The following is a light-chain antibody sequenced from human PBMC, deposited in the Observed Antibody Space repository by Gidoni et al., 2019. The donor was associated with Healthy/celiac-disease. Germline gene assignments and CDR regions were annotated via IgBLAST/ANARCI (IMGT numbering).Light chain of an antibody. CDR1: KLGDKY. CDR2: QAN. V-gene: IGLV3-1*01. J-gene: IGLJ2*01. Sequence: SYELTQPPSVSVSPAQTASITCSGDKLGDKYACWYQHKPGQSPVLVFYQANKRPSGIPDRFSGSNSGNTATLTICGTQAMDEADYYCQAWDSSVVFGGGTKLTVL. CDR3: QAWDSSVV.